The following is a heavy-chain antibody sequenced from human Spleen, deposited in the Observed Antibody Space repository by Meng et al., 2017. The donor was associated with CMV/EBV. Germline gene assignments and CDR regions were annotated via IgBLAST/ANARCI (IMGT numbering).Heavy chain of an antibody. V-gene: IGHV1-46*01. CDR1: GYTFTSYY. D-gene: IGHD2-8*01. CDR3: ARGCTNGVCIGGGYGMDV. J-gene: IGHJ6*02. CDR2: INPSGGST. Sequence: ASVKVSCKASGYTFTSYYMHWVRQAPGQGLEWMGIINPSGGSTSYAQKFQGRVTITTDESTNTDYMELSSLRSEDTAVYYCARGCTNGVCIGGGYGMDVWGQGTTVTVSS.